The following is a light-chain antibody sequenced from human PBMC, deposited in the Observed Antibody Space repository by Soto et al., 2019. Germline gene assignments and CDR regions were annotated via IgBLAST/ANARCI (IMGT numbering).Light chain of an antibody. CDR1: QSISIY. CDR3: QQTYSYPRT. V-gene: IGKV1-39*01. Sequence: DIQMTQSPSSLSASVGDRVTITCRTSQSISIYLNWYQQIPGKAPKLLIYASSNLHTGVPSRFSGSASGTDFTLTISSLQPEDSATYYCQQTYSYPRTFGQGTKVEIK. J-gene: IGKJ1*01. CDR2: ASS.